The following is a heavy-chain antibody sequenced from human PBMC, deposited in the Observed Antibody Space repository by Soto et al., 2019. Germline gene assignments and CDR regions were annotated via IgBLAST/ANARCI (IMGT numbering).Heavy chain of an antibody. D-gene: IGHD3-3*01. Sequence: SETLSLTCTVSGGSISSGGYYWSWIRQHPGKGLEWTGYIYYSGSTYYNPSLKSRVTISVDTSKNQFSLKLSSVTAADTAVYYCASGVVTPPGAFDYWGQGTLVTVS. CDR2: IYYSGST. CDR1: GGSISSGGYY. V-gene: IGHV4-31*03. CDR3: ASGVVTPPGAFDY. J-gene: IGHJ4*02.